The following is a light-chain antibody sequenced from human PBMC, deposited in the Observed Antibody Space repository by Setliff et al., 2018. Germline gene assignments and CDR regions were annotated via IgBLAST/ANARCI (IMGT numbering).Light chain of an antibody. J-gene: IGLJ1*01. CDR2: GNS. Sequence: QSALTQPPSVSGAPGQRVTISCTGSSSNIGAGYDVHWYQQLPGTAPKLLIYGNSNRPSGVPDRFSGSKSGTSASLAITGLQAEDEADYYCAAWDDSLNGPVFGTGTKVTVL. CDR1: SSNIGAGYD. V-gene: IGLV1-40*01. CDR3: AAWDDSLNGPV.